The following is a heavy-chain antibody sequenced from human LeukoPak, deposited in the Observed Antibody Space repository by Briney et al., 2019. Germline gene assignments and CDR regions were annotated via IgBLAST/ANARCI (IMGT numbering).Heavy chain of an antibody. J-gene: IGHJ6*02. CDR2: VFHSGST. CDR3: ARDVQRWLDLQYYYHGMDV. CDR1: SGSINNYY. D-gene: IGHD6-19*01. Sequence: PSETLSLTCTVSSGSINNYYWSWIRQPPGKGLEWIGYVFHSGSTNYNPSLKSRVTISVDTSRNQFSLRLSSVTAADTAVYYCARDVQRWLDLQYYYHGMDVWGQGTTVTVS. V-gene: IGHV4-59*01.